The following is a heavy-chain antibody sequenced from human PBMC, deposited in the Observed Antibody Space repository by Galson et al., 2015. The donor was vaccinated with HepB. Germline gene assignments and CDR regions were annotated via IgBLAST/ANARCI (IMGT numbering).Heavy chain of an antibody. D-gene: IGHD3-9*01. Sequence: SVKVSCKASGGTFSNYAFNWVRQAPGHGLECMGAIIPMFGRANYAQKFQGRVRITADESTSTTFMEVISLRSEDTAVYYCARSQSAFDNHCFGPWGQGTLVTVSS. CDR3: ARSQSAFDNHCFGP. V-gene: IGHV1-69*13. J-gene: IGHJ5*02. CDR2: IIPMFGRA. CDR1: GGTFSNYA.